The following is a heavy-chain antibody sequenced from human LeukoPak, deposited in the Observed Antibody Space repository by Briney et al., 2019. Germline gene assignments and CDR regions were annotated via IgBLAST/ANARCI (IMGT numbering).Heavy chain of an antibody. CDR2: IYYSGST. CDR3: ARPMFDWYFDL. D-gene: IGHD3-10*02. Sequence: GSLRLSCAVSGGSISSSSYYWGWIRQPPGKGLEWIGSIYYSGSTYYNPSLKSRVTISVDTSKNQFSLKLSSVTAADTAVYYCARPMFDWYFDLWGRGTLVTVSS. V-gene: IGHV4-39*01. CDR1: GGSISSSSYY. J-gene: IGHJ2*01.